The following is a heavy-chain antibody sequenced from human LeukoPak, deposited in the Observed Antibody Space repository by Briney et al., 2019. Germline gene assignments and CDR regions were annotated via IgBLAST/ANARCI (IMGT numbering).Heavy chain of an antibody. J-gene: IGHJ5*02. CDR1: GYTFTGYY. CDR3: ARAPTIVGDEGWFDP. V-gene: IGHV1-2*02. CDR2: INPNSGGT. Sequence: GASVKVSCKASGYTFTGYYMHWVRQAPGQGLEWMGWINPNSGGTNYAQKFQGRVTMTRDTSINTAYMELSRLRSDDTAVYYCARAPTIVGDEGWFDPWGQGTLVTVSS. D-gene: IGHD3-22*01.